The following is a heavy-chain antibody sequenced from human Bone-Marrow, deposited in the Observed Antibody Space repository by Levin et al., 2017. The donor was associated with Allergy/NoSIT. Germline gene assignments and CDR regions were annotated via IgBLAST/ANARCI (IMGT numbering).Heavy chain of an antibody. J-gene: IGHJ6*03. CDR3: ARDHRRIVVVPAAIHYMDV. CDR1: GYTFTDYA. CDR2: INPGSGNT. Sequence: GESLKISCKASGYTFTDYAMHWVRQAPGQGLEWMAWINPGSGNTKLSQKFQGRVSITRDTSASTAYMELSSLRFEDTAAYYCARDHRRIVVVPAAIHYMDVWGGGTTVTVSS. D-gene: IGHD2-2*01. V-gene: IGHV1-3*01.